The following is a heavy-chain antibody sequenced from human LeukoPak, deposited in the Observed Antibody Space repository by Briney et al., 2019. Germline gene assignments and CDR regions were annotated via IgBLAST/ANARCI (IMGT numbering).Heavy chain of an antibody. D-gene: IGHD2-15*01. V-gene: IGHV4-38-2*02. J-gene: IGHJ3*02. CDR2: IYHSGST. Sequence: PSETLSLTCAVSGYSISSGYYWGWIRQPPGKGLEWIGSIYHSGSTYYNPSLKSRVTISVDTSKNQFSLKLSSVTAADTAVYYCARDLISGPGAFDIWGQGTMVTVSS. CDR3: ARDLISGPGAFDI. CDR1: GYSISSGYY.